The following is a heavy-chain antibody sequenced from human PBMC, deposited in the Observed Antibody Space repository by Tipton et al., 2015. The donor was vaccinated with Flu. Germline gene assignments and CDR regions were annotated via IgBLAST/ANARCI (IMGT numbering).Heavy chain of an antibody. J-gene: IGHJ4*02. CDR2: FYDDGST. CDR3: ARPADY. V-gene: IGHV4-59*12. Sequence: TLSLTCTVSSASIRSSHWSWIRQPPGKGLEWIGYFYDDGSTNYNPSLKSRVTISVDTSKNQFSLKLTSVTAADTAVYYCARPADYWGQGTLVTVPS. CDR1: SASIRSSH.